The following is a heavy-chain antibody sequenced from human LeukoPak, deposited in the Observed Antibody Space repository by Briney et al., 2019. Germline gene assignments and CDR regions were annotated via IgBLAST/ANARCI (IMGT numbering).Heavy chain of an antibody. J-gene: IGHJ4*02. CDR1: GFTFSSYA. D-gene: IGHD7-27*01. V-gene: IGHV3-23*01. Sequence: GGSLRLSCAASGFTFSSYAMSWVRQAPGKGLRWVSTITTGGPNTYYADSVKGRFTVSRDDSKNTLYLQMNSLRAEDTAVYYCAKDGGLWVSAHWGDSWGRGTLVTVSS. CDR2: ITTGGPNT. CDR3: AKDGGLWVSAHWGDS.